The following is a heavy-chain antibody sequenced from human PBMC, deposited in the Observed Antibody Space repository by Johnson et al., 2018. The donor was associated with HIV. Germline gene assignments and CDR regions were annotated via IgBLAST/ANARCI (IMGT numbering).Heavy chain of an antibody. CDR3: TRGLYYYGSTGFRSASFDI. CDR2: IRNDGSVT. Sequence: VQLVESGGGVVRPGGSLRLSCVASGFTFDDYGMSWVRQAPGKGLVWVSRIRNDGSVTTYADSVKGRFFISSDNSKNALYLQMNSLRAEDTAVYYCTRGLYYYGSTGFRSASFDIWGQGTMVSVSP. CDR1: GFTFDDYG. D-gene: IGHD3-10*01. J-gene: IGHJ3*02. V-gene: IGHV3-74*02.